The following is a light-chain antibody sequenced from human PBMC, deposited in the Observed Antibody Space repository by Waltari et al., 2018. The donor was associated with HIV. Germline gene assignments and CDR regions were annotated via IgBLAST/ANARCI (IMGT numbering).Light chain of an antibody. CDR1: ALSKRN. CDR2: RDN. CDR3: QVADSSGTYV. Sequence: SYDLTQPPSVSVSPGQTARITCSGDALSKRNVYWYQQKPGQAPVMVLYRDNEMPSGIPERFSGSRSETTVTLSISGVQAEDEADYYCQVADSSGTYVFGTGTKVTVL. J-gene: IGLJ1*01. V-gene: IGLV3-25*03.